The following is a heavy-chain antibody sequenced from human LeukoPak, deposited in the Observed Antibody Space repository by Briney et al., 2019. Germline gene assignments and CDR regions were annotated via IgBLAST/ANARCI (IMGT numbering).Heavy chain of an antibody. Sequence: PGGSLRLSCAASGLTFSSYAMHWVRQAPGKGLEWVAVISYDGSNKYYADSVKGRFTISRDNAKNSLYLQMNSLRAEDTAVYYCARGGVDILTAHDYWGQGTLVTVSS. D-gene: IGHD3-9*01. CDR3: ARGGVDILTAHDY. V-gene: IGHV3-30-3*01. J-gene: IGHJ4*02. CDR1: GLTFSSYA. CDR2: ISYDGSNK.